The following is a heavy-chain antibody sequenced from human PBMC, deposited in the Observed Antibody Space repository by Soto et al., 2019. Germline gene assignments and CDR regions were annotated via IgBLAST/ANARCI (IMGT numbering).Heavy chain of an antibody. CDR1: GGTFSSYA. CDR2: IIPIFGTA. D-gene: IGHD2-2*02. CDR3: ARGRLGYCSSNSCYSAFDI. Sequence: ASVKVSCKASGGTFSSYAISWVRQAPGQGLEWMGGIIPIFGTANYAQKFQGRVTITADESTSTAYMELSSLRSEDTAVYYCARGRLGYCSSNSCYSAFDIWGQGTMVTVSS. J-gene: IGHJ3*02. V-gene: IGHV1-69*13.